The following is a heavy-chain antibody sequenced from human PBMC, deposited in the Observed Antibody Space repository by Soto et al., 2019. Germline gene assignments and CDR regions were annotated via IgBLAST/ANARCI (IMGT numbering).Heavy chain of an antibody. J-gene: IGHJ4*01. CDR3: AQCWGAAAVHD. CDR1: GFTFSTFA. V-gene: IGHV3-23*01. CDR2: IIGSGGTT. Sequence: PGGSLRLSCAASGFTFSTFAMSWVRQAPGKGLEWVSAIIGSGGTTYYADSVKGRFTISRDNSENTLFLQMNSLRAEDTAIYYCAQCWGAAAVHDWGQGTLVTVSS. D-gene: IGHD6-13*01.